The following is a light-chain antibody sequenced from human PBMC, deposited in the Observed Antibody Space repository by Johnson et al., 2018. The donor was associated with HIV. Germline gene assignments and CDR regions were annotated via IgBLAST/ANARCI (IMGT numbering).Light chain of an antibody. CDR3: GTWDSSLSTLYV. Sequence: QSVLTQPPSVSAAPGQKVTISCSGSSSNIGNNYVSWYQQVPGTAPKLLIYDNNRRPSGIPDRFSGSKSGTSATLGITGLQTGDEADYFCGTWDSSLSTLYVFGPGTNVTVL. V-gene: IGLV1-51*01. CDR1: SSNIGNNY. J-gene: IGLJ1*01. CDR2: DNN.